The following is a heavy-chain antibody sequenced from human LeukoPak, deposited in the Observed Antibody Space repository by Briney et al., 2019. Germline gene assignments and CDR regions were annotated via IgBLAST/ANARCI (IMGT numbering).Heavy chain of an antibody. CDR3: ARGGSLAAAPHLYYFDY. Sequence: ASVKVSCKASGYTLTGYYMHWVRQAPGQGLEWMGIINPIGGSTTYAQKFQGRVTMTRDTSTSTVYMELSSLRSEDTAVYYCARGGSLAAAPHLYYFDYWGQGSLVTVSS. D-gene: IGHD6-19*01. CDR1: GYTLTGYY. J-gene: IGHJ4*02. V-gene: IGHV1-46*01. CDR2: INPIGGST.